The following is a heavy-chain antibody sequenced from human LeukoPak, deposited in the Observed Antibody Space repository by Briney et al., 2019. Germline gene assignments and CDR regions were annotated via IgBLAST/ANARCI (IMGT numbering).Heavy chain of an antibody. D-gene: IGHD4-11*01. J-gene: IGHJ3*02. CDR2: MNPKTGNT. CDR3: VRIDYSNAFDI. V-gene: IGHV1-8*01. Sequence: ASVKVSCKASGYTFTNFDIDWVRQATGQGLEWMGWMNPKTGNTGSAQKLQGRVTISGNTSISTAYMELSSLRSEDTAVYYCVRIDYSNAFDIWGQGTMVTVSS. CDR1: GYTFTNFD.